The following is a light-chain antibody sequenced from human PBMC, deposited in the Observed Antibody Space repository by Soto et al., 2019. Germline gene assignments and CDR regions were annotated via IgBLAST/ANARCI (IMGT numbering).Light chain of an antibody. CDR1: HSVSTN. CDR2: GAS. J-gene: IGKJ2*01. Sequence: EIVMTQSPATLSVSPGERAALSCRSSHSVSTNLAWYQQNPGQPPRLLIYGASTRATGVPARFSGSGAGTEFTLTISSLQSEDFAVYYCHQYNKWPPMYTFGQGTKVDIK. V-gene: IGKV3-15*01. CDR3: HQYNKWPPMYT.